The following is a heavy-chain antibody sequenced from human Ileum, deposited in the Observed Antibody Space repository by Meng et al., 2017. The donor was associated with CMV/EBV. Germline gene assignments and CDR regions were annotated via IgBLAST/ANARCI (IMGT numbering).Heavy chain of an antibody. J-gene: IGHJ4*02. CDR1: GFTFSNAW. Sequence: GESLKISCAASGFTFSNAWMSWVRQAPGKGLEWVGRIKSKTDGGTTDHAAPVKGRFTISRDDSNNTLFLQMNSLKTEDTAVYYCARYCSSTTCYRPGWGQGKRVNVYS. V-gene: IGHV3-15*01. CDR2: IKSKTDGGTT. D-gene: IGHD2-2*02. CDR3: ARYCSSTTCYRPG.